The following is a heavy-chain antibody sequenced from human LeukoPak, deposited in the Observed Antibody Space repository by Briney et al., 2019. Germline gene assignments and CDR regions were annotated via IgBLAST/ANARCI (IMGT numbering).Heavy chain of an antibody. CDR3: ARGSGYNYPTGFDY. CDR1: GGTFSSYA. V-gene: IGHV1-46*01. J-gene: IGHJ4*02. Sequence: ASVKVSCKASGGTFSSYAISWVRQAPGQGLEWMGIINPSGGSTSYAQKFQGRVTITRDTSTSTVYMELSSLRSEDTAVYYCARGSGYNYPTGFDYWGQGTLVTVSS. CDR2: INPSGGST. D-gene: IGHD5-18*01.